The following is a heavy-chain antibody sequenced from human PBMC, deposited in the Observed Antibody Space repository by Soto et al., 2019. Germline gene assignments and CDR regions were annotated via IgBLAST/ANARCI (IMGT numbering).Heavy chain of an antibody. V-gene: IGHV3-23*01. CDR2: ISGSGEST. CDR1: GFRFSSYV. Sequence: GGSLRLSCAASGFRFSSYVMSWVRQAPGKGLEWVSAISGSGESTYYADSVKGRFTTSRDNSKSTLYLQMNSLSAGDTAVYFGAKQQTVDSGHYWGQGTLVEVSS. J-gene: IGHJ4*02. CDR3: AKQQTVDSGHY. D-gene: IGHD5-18*01.